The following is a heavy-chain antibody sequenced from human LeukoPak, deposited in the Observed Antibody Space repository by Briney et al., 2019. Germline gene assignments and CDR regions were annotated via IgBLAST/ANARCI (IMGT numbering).Heavy chain of an antibody. CDR1: GFTFNNYA. CDR2: ISGSGGST. D-gene: IGHD4-17*01. J-gene: IGHJ3*02. V-gene: IGHV3-23*01. Sequence: SGGSLRLSCAASGFTFNNYAMNWVRQAPGKGLEWVSAISGSGGSTYYADSVKGWFTISRDNSKNTLYLQMNSLRAEDTAVYYCAKPTTVTTVLDAFDIWGQGTMVTVSS. CDR3: AKPTTVTTVLDAFDI.